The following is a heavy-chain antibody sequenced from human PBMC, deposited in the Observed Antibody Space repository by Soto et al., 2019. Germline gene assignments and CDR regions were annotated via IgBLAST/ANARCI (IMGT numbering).Heavy chain of an antibody. CDR1: GGTLSSYA. CDR2: IIPIFGTA. J-gene: IGHJ5*02. CDR3: ARDVSSWPANWFDP. D-gene: IGHD6-13*01. Sequence: QVQLVQSGAEVKKPGSSVKVSCKASGGTLSSYAISWVRQAPGQGFEWMGGIIPIFGTANYAQKFQGRVTITADESTSTADMELSSLRSEDTAVYYCARDVSSWPANWFDPWGQGTLVTVSS. V-gene: IGHV1-69*01.